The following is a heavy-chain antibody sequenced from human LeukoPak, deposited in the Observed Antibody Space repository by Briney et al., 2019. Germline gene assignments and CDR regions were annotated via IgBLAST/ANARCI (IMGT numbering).Heavy chain of an antibody. CDR1: GGTFSSYA. D-gene: IGHD2-2*01. V-gene: IGHV1-69*13. Sequence: ASVKVSCKASGGTFSSYAISWVRQAPGQGLEWMGGIIPIFGTANYAQKFQGRVTITADESTSTAYMELSSLRSEDTAVYYCASDSLVVVVPAATNYYYYGMDVWGQGTTVTVSS. J-gene: IGHJ6*02. CDR3: ASDSLVVVVPAATNYYYYGMDV. CDR2: IIPIFGTA.